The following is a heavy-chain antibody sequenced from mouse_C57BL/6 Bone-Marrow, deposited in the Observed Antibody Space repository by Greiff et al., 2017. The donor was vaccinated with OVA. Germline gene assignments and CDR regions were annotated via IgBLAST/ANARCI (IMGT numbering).Heavy chain of an antibody. J-gene: IGHJ2*01. CDR3: TRGTVYFDY. CDR2: ISSGGDYI. CDR1: GFTFSSYA. D-gene: IGHD4-1*01. Sequence: DVMLVESGEGLVKPGGSLKLSCAASGFTFSSYAMSWVRQTPEKRLEWVAYISSGGDYIYYADTVKGRFTISRVNARNTLYLQMSSLKSEDTAMYYCTRGTVYFDYWGQGTTLTVSS. V-gene: IGHV5-9-1*02.